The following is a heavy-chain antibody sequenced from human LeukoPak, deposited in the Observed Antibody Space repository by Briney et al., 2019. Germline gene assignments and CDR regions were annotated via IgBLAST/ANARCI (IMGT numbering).Heavy chain of an antibody. D-gene: IGHD5-24*01. J-gene: IGHJ4*02. Sequence: ASVKVSCKASGYTFTGYYMHWVRHAPGQGLEWMGWTNPNSGGTIYAQKFQGRVTMTRDMSTSTVYMELSSLRSEDTAVCYCARDRVREMATITDYWGQGTLVTVSS. CDR2: TNPNSGGT. V-gene: IGHV1-2*02. CDR1: GYTFTGYY. CDR3: ARDRVREMATITDY.